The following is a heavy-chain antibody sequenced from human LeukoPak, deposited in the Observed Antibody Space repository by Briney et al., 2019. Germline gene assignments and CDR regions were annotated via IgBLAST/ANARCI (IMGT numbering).Heavy chain of an antibody. V-gene: IGHV3-49*04. CDR3: TIVVVTAIPPPSYYFDY. Sequence: PGGSLRLSCAASGFTFSSYSMTWVRQAPGKGLEWVGFIRSKAYGGTTEYAASVKGRFTISRDDSKSIAYLQMNSPKTEDTAVYYCTIVVVTAIPPPSYYFDYWGQGTLVTVSS. CDR2: IRSKAYGGTT. J-gene: IGHJ4*02. D-gene: IGHD2-21*02. CDR1: GFTFSSYS.